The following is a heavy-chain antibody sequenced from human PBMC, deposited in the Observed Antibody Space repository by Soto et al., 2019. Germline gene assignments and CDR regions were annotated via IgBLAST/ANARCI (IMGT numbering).Heavy chain of an antibody. CDR1: GFTFRNYG. D-gene: IGHD2-21*02. J-gene: IGHJ4*02. Sequence: PGGSLRLSCAASGFTFRNYGMLWVRQGPGKGLEWVAVIWNDGSNKNYADSVKGRFIISRDNSKNTLYLQMNSLRAEDTAVYYCARDDVTGAFDSWGQGTLVTVSS. V-gene: IGHV3-33*01. CDR3: ARDDVTGAFDS. CDR2: IWNDGSNK.